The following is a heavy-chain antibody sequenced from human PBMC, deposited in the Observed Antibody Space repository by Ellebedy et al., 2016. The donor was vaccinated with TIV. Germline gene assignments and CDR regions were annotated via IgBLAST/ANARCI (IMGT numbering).Heavy chain of an antibody. J-gene: IGHJ3*02. CDR1: GFTFSIYA. CDR2: ISGSGSNT. CDR3: AKGLGCSGGNCYSGHAFDI. V-gene: IGHV3-23*01. D-gene: IGHD2-15*01. Sequence: GESLKISCAASGFTFSIYAMAWVRQAPGKGLEWVSAISGSGSNTYYADSVKGRFTISRDNSQNTLFLEMNSLRAEDTAVYYCAKGLGCSGGNCYSGHAFDIWGQGTMVTVSS.